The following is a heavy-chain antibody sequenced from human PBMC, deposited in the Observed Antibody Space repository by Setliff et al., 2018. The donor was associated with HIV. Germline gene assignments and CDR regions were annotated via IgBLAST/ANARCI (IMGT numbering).Heavy chain of an antibody. CDR3: AKDSGSGSLGY. CDR1: GFTFGSYA. J-gene: IGHJ4*02. V-gene: IGHV3-23*01. Sequence: GSMRLSCAPSGFTFGSYAMSWVRQAPGKGLEWVSYISSSGSTIYYADSVKGRFTISRDNSKNTLYLQMNSLRAEDTAVYYCAKDSGSGSLGYWGQGTLVTVSS. CDR2: ISSSGSTI. D-gene: IGHD3-10*01.